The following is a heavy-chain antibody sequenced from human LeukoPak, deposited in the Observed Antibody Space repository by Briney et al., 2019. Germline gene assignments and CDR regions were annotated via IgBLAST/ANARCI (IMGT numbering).Heavy chain of an antibody. J-gene: IGHJ4*02. CDR3: TKGGGSGTLKYYFDY. Sequence: GGSLRLSCSASGFTFSMYSMHWVRQAPGKGLESVSSISTNGCTTDYADSVRGRFTISRDNSKNTLHLQMSSLRAEDTAMYYCTKGGGSGTLKYYFDYWGQGTLVTVSS. D-gene: IGHD3-10*01. CDR2: ISTNGCTT. CDR1: GFTFSMYS. V-gene: IGHV3-64D*06.